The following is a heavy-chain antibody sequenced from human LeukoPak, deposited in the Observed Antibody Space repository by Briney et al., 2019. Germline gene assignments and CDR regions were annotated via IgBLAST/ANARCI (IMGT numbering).Heavy chain of an antibody. V-gene: IGHV4-59*01. CDR2: IYYSGST. J-gene: IGHJ3*02. CDR1: GGSFSGYY. D-gene: IGHD4-17*01. Sequence: SETLSLTCAVYGGSFSGYYWSWIRQPPGKGLEWIGYIYYSGSTNYNPSLKSRVTISVDTSKNQFSLKLSSVTAADTAVYYCAREAHDYGETFGAFDIWGQGTMVTVSS. CDR3: AREAHDYGETFGAFDI.